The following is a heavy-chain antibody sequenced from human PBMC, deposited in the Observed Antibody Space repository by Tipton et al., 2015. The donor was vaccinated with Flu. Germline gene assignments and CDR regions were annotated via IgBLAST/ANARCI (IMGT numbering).Heavy chain of an antibody. J-gene: IGHJ4*02. CDR1: GYSFTSYW. D-gene: IGHD2-2*02. Sequence: QLVQSGAEVKKPGESLKISCKGSGYSFTSYWIGRVRQMPGKGLEWMGIIYPGDSDTRYSPSFQGQVTISADKSSSTAYLQWSTLKASDTAMYYCARQDCSSGTCYIDSWGQGTLITVSS. V-gene: IGHV5-51*01. CDR3: ARQDCSSGTCYIDS. CDR2: IYPGDSDT.